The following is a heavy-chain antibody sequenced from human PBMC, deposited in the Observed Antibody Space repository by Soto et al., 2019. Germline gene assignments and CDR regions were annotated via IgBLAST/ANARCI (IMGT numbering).Heavy chain of an antibody. D-gene: IGHD3-22*01. V-gene: IGHV1-69*13. CDR1: GCTFSSYA. CDR3: ARDYGSSSDSSGYYLPLGY. J-gene: IGHJ4*02. CDR2: IIPIFGTA. Sequence: SVKISCKASGCTFSSYAISWVRQAPGQGLEWMGGIIPIFGTANYAQKFQGRVTITADESTSTAYMELSSLRSEDTAVYYCARDYGSSSDSSGYYLPLGYWGQGNLVTVSS.